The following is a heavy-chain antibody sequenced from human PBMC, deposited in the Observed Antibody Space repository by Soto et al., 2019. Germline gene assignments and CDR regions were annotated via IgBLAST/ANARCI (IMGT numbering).Heavy chain of an antibody. CDR2: IKGDEVTK. D-gene: IGHD3-3*01. CDR3: ARGAFGAYYLDS. Sequence: GGSLRLSCAASGFTFSSYWIHWVRQAPGEGLVWVSRIKGDEVTKNYADSVKGRFTISRDNAKNTVFPEMSSLRAEDTAVYYCARGAFGAYYLDSWGQGTPVTVSS. J-gene: IGHJ4*02. CDR1: GFTFSSYW. V-gene: IGHV3-74*01.